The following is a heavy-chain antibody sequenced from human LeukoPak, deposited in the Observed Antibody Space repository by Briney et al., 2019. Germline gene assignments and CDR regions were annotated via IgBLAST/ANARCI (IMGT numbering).Heavy chain of an antibody. CDR2: IYSGGDT. CDR3: ARASGYSGYDPFDF. Sequence: PGGSLRLSCAASGFTVSSNYMSWVRQAPGKGPECVSVIYSGGDTYYADSVKGRFTISRDNSKNTLYLQMNTLRAEDTAVYYCARASGYSGYDPFDFWGQGTLVTVSS. J-gene: IGHJ4*02. D-gene: IGHD5-12*01. V-gene: IGHV3-53*01. CDR1: GFTVSSNY.